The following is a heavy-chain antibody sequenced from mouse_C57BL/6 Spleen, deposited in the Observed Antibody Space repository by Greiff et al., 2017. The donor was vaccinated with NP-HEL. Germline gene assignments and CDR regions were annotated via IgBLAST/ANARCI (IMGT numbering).Heavy chain of an antibody. CDR1: GYAFSSYW. CDR3: ARRGATVVVYY. D-gene: IGHD1-1*01. CDR2: IYPGDGDT. J-gene: IGHJ2*01. Sequence: QVQLQQSGAELVKPGASVKISCKASGYAFSSYWMNWVKQRPGKGLEWIGQIYPGDGDTNYNGKFKGKATLTADKSSSTAYMQLSSLTSEDSAVYFCARRGATVVVYYWGQGTTLTVSS. V-gene: IGHV1-80*01.